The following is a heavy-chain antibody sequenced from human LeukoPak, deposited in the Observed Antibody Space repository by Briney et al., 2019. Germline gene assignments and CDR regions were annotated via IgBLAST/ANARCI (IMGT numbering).Heavy chain of an antibody. J-gene: IGHJ4*02. CDR2: FSGGGGST. V-gene: IGHV3-23*01. CDR3: ATSGLSRFGF. CDR1: GFTFSNYA. Sequence: GGSLRLSCAASGFTFSNYAMSWVRQAPGKGLEWVSAFSGGGGSTYYAESVKGRFTISRDNSKNTLYLQMNSLRAEDTAVYFCATSGLSRFGFWGQGTLVTVSS. D-gene: IGHD2/OR15-2a*01.